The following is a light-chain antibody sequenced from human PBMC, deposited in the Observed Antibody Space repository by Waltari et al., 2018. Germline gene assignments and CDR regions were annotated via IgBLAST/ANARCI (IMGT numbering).Light chain of an antibody. V-gene: IGKV1-6*01. CDR1: QGIRND. CDR2: GAS. J-gene: IGKJ1*01. Sequence: AIQMTQSPSSLSASVGDRVTITWRASQGIRNDLGWYQQKAGKAPKLLIYGASSLRSGVPSRFSDSGSGTEFTLTIRSLQPEDFATYYCLQDYNYPWTFGQGTKVEIK. CDR3: LQDYNYPWT.